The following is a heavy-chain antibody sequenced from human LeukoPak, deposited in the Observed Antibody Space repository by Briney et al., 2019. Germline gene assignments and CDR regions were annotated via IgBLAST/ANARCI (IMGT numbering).Heavy chain of an antibody. D-gene: IGHD2-21*02. CDR2: ISDSGST. Sequence: SETPSLTCGVYGGSFSNYYWTWIRQPPGKGLEWIGYISDSGSTNYNPSLRSRVTMSVDTSKNQFSLKLSSVTAADTAVYFCARDRTAMNWFDPWGQGTLVTVSS. CDR1: GGSFSNYY. CDR3: ARDRTAMNWFDP. J-gene: IGHJ5*02. V-gene: IGHV4-59*01.